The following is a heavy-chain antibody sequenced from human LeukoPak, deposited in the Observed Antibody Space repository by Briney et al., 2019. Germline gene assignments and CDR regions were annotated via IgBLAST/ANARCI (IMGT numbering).Heavy chain of an antibody. V-gene: IGHV3-21*01. D-gene: IGHD3-3*01. J-gene: IGHJ6*02. CDR1: GFTFSSYS. CDR2: ISSSSSYI. CDR3: ARDVHYDLWSRFMDV. Sequence: PGGSLRLSCAASGFTFSSYSMNWVRQAPGKGLEWVSSISSSSSYIYYADSVKGRFTISRDNAKNSLYLQMNSLRAEDTAVYYCARDVHYDLWSRFMDVWGQGTTVTVSS.